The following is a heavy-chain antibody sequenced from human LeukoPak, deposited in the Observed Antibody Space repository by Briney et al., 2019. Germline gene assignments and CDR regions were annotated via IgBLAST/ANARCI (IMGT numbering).Heavy chain of an antibody. CDR1: GLTFSSYA. Sequence: PGGSLRLSCAASGLTFSSYAMSWVRQAPGKGLEWVSAISGSGGSTYYADSAKGRFTISRDNSKNTLYLQMNSLRAEDTAVYYCAKDIRVLWFGEFPNYFDYWGQGTLVTVSS. CDR3: AKDIRVLWFGEFPNYFDY. V-gene: IGHV3-23*01. CDR2: ISGSGGST. D-gene: IGHD3-10*01. J-gene: IGHJ4*02.